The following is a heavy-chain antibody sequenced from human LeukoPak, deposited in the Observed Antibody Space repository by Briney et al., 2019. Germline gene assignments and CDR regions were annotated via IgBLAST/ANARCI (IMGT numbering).Heavy chain of an antibody. D-gene: IGHD1-14*01. V-gene: IGHV3-33*01. J-gene: IGHJ4*02. CDR3: TRYNNDHFDY. Sequence: GGSLRLSCAASGFSFSHYAMSWVRQAPGKGLEWVAVIAYDGSRAFYADSVKGRFTISRDNSKNTMSVQMDDLRAEDTAVYYCTRYNNDHFDYWGQGTLVTVSS. CDR1: GFSFSHYA. CDR2: IAYDGSRA.